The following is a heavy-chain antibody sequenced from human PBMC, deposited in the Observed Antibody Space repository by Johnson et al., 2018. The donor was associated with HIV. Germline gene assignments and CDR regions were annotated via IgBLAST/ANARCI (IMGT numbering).Heavy chain of an antibody. V-gene: IGHV3-7*03. CDR2: IKQDGSEK. D-gene: IGHD5-24*01. Sequence: VQLVESGGGLVQPGGSLRLSCAASGFTFSSYSMRWVRQAPGKGLEWVADIKQDGSEKYYVDSVKGRFTISRDDSKNTLYLQMNSLKAEDTAVYYCTSHRDGYNPIGIWGQGTMVTVSS. J-gene: IGHJ3*02. CDR1: GFTFSSYS. CDR3: TSHRDGYNPIGI.